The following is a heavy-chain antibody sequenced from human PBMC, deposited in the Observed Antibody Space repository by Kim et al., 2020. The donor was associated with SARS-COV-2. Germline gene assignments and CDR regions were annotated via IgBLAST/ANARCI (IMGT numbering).Heavy chain of an antibody. Sequence: GESLKISCKGSGYSFTSYWIGWVRPMPGKGLEWMGIIYPGDSDTRYSPSFQGQVTISADKSISTAYLQWSSLKASDTAMYYCARAHLGGTIAVDAHRGNWFVPWGQGTLVTVSS. CDR3: ARAHLGGTIAVDAHRGNWFVP. D-gene: IGHD6-19*01. CDR1: GYSFTSYW. V-gene: IGHV5-51*01. CDR2: IYPGDSDT. J-gene: IGHJ5*02.